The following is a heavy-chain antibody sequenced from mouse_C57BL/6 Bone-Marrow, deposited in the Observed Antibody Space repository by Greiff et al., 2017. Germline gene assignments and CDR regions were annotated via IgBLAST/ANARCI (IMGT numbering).Heavy chain of an antibody. J-gene: IGHJ3*01. CDR3: AGEGLGYAWFAY. V-gene: IGHV1-59*01. D-gene: IGHD2-2*01. Sequence: QVQLQQPGAELVRPGTSVKLSCKASGYTFTSYWMHWVKQRPGQGLEWIGVIDPSDSYTNYNQKFKGKATLTVDTSSSTAYMQLSSLTSEDSAVYYCAGEGLGYAWFAYWGQGTLVTVSA. CDR1: GYTFTSYW. CDR2: IDPSDSYT.